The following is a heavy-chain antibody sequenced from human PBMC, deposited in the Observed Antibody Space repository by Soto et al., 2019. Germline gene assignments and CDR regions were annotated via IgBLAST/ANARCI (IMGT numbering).Heavy chain of an antibody. CDR3: ARDGNYYDSSGPCFDS. CDR2: ISYDGSNK. D-gene: IGHD3-22*01. V-gene: IGHV3-30*03. J-gene: IGHJ4*02. Sequence: QVQLVEYGGGVVQPGRSLRLSCAASGFTFSSYGMHWIRQAPGKGLEWVAVISYDGSNKYYADSVKGRFTISRDNSKNTLYLQMNSLRAEDTAVYYCARDGNYYDSSGPCFDSWGQGTLVTVSS. CDR1: GFTFSSYG.